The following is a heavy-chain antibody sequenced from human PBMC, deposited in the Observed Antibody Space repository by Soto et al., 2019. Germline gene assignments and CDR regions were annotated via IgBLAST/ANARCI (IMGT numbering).Heavy chain of an antibody. D-gene: IGHD5-18*01. CDR1: GGTFSSYA. CDR3: ARPYRQNYYYYYVMDV. J-gene: IGHJ6*02. V-gene: IGHV1-69*12. CDR2: IIPIFVTA. Sequence: QVQLVQSGAEVKKPGSSVKVSCKASGGTFSSYAISWVRQAPGQGLEWMGGIIPIFVTANYAQKFQGRVTITADESTSPASMELGSLRSKDTDVYYCARPYRQNYYYYYVMDVWGQGTTVTVSS.